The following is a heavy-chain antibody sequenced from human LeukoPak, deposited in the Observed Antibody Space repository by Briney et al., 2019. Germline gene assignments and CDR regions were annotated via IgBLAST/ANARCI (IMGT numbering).Heavy chain of an antibody. Sequence: RPGGSLRLSCAASGFTFDDYGMSWVRQAPGKGLEWVSGINWNGGSTGYADSVKGRFTISRDNAKNSLYLQMNSLRAEDTALYYCARDYADRTYYDFWSGYYPDYWGQGTLVTVSS. J-gene: IGHJ4*02. CDR3: ARDYADRTYYDFWSGYYPDY. CDR2: INWNGGST. V-gene: IGHV3-20*04. CDR1: GFTFDDYG. D-gene: IGHD3-3*01.